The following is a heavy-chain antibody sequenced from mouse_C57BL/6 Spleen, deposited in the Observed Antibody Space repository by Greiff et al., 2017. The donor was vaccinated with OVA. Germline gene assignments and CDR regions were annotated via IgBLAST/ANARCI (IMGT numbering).Heavy chain of an antibody. Sequence: VQLQQSGPELVKPGASVKISCKASGYSFTDYNMNWVKQSHGKSLEWIGVINPNYGTTSYNQKFKGKATLTVDQSSSTAYMQLNSLTSEDSAVYDCAKAWDYDSSWFAYWGQGTLVTVAA. CDR3: AKAWDYDSSWFAY. D-gene: IGHD2-4*01. J-gene: IGHJ3*01. CDR2: INPNYGTT. CDR1: GYSFTDYN. V-gene: IGHV1-39*01.